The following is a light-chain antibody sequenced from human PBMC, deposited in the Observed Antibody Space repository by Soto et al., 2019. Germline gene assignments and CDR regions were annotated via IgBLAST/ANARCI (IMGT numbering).Light chain of an antibody. Sequence: SYELTQPPSVSLAPGKTARITCGGNNIATYSVHWYRQKPGQAPVLVISNDNDRPSGIPDRFSGYNSGHTATLTIRRVEAGDEADYYCQLWDNKNDEVVFGGGTKVTVL. V-gene: IGLV3-21*04. CDR1: NIATYS. J-gene: IGLJ3*02. CDR3: QLWDNKNDEVV. CDR2: NDN.